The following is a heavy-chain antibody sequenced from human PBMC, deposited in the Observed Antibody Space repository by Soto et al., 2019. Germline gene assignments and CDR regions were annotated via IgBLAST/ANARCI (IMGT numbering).Heavy chain of an antibody. CDR2: ISYDGSNK. V-gene: IGHV3-30*01. J-gene: IGHJ4*02. CDR3: ARDPTYYYDSSGYYPGYFDY. D-gene: IGHD3-22*01. CDR1: FPLQNYS. Sequence: GGAPRLPFASPWFPLQNYSLHLVPQAPGHGVGGVAVISYDGSNKYYADSVKGRFTISRDNSKNTLYLQMNSLRAEDTAVYYCARDPTYYYDSSGYYPGYFDYWGQGTLVTVSS.